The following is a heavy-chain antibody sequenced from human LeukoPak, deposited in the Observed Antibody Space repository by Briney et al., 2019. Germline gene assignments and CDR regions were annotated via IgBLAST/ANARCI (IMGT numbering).Heavy chain of an antibody. CDR1: DYSISSIYY. J-gene: IGHJ3*02. CDR3: ARHDYYDSSGYYYSHAFDI. Sequence: PSETLSLTCAVSDYSISSIYYWGWIRQPPGKGLEWIGSIYHSGSTYYNPSLKSRVTISVDTSKNQFSLKLSSVTAADTAVYYCARHDYYDSSGYYYSHAFDIWGQGTMVTVSS. CDR2: IYHSGST. V-gene: IGHV4-38-2*01. D-gene: IGHD3-22*01.